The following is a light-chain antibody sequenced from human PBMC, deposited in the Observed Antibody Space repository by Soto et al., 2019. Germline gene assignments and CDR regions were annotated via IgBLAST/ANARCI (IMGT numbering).Light chain of an antibody. Sequence: AIQLTESASSLYASVVDRVTITCRASQAIRTSLGWYQQKPGKVPKLLIYAASILQSGVPSRFSGSGSGTDFTLTISRLEPEDFAVYYCHQYGSLSWTFGQGTKVDIK. J-gene: IGKJ1*01. CDR2: AAS. CDR1: QAIRTS. V-gene: IGKV1-6*01. CDR3: HQYGSLSWT.